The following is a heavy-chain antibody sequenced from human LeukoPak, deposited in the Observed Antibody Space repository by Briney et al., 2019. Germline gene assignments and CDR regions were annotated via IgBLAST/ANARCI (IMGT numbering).Heavy chain of an antibody. CDR2: IFPSGGEI. J-gene: IGHJ4*02. V-gene: IGHV3-23*01. CDR3: ARSSHNAYFYDTMNSSFDC. CDR1: GFTFSTFA. D-gene: IGHD3-22*01. Sequence: PGGSLRLSCAASGFTFSTFAMIWVRQPPGKGLEWVSSIFPSGGEIHYADSVRGRFTISRDNAKNSLYLQMNSLRAEDTAVYYCARSSHNAYFYDTMNSSFDCWGQGTLVTVSS.